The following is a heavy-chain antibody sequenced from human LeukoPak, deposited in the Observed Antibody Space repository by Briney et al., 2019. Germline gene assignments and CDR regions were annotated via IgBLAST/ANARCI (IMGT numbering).Heavy chain of an antibody. D-gene: IGHD1-14*01. CDR3: AKGSGTYQGPFDH. CDR2: ISSNGEST. V-gene: IGHV3-9*01. CDR1: GFNFEEYA. Sequence: GGSLRLSCTASGFNFEEYAMQWVRQVPGKGLQWVSGISSNGESTGYADSVKGRFTISRDNAKNSLYLQMNNLRTEDKALYYCAKGSGTYQGPFDHWGQGILVTVSS. J-gene: IGHJ4*02.